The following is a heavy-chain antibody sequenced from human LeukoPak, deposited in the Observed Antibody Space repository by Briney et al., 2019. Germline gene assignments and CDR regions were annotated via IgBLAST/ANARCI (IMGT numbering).Heavy chain of an antibody. D-gene: IGHD6-19*01. V-gene: IGHV1-69*04. CDR3: ARDLTRTASSGWYNY. CDR1: GGTFSSYA. Sequence: GSSVKVSCKASGGTFSSYAISWVRQAPGQGLEWMGRIIPILGIANYAQKFQGRVTITADKSTSTAYMELSSLRSEDTAVYYCARDLTRTASSGWYNYWGQGTLVTVSS. CDR2: IIPILGIA. J-gene: IGHJ4*02.